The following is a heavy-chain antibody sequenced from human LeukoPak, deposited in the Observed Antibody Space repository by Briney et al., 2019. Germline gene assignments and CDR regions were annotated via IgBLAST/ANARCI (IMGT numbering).Heavy chain of an antibody. Sequence: SETLSLTCTVSGGSISSNYWSWIRQPPGKGLEWIGYIYYSGSTNYNPSLKSRVTMSLDTSKNQSSLKLSSVTAADTAVYYCAREEVPHGFDIWGQGTMVTVSS. CDR1: GGSISSNY. V-gene: IGHV4-59*01. CDR3: AREEVPHGFDI. J-gene: IGHJ3*02. CDR2: IYYSGST.